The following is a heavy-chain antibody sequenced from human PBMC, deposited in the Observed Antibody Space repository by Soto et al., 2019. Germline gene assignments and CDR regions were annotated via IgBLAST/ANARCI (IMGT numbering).Heavy chain of an antibody. CDR2: IRRDGNEM. D-gene: IGHD4-17*01. Sequence: EVQLVASGGGLVQPGGSLRLSCAASGFTFDRYCFSWVRQTPGKELEWVANIRRDGNEMYYADSVKGRFTISRDNAESTLYLQMNSLSDEDTAVYYCARLAEVFGDVDQYWGQGTVVTVSS. CDR3: ARLAEVFGDVDQY. V-gene: IGHV3-7*03. J-gene: IGHJ1*01. CDR1: GFTFDRYC.